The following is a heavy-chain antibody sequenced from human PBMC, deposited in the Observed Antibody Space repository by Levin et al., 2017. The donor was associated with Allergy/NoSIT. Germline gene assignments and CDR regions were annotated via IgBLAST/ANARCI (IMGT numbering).Heavy chain of an antibody. D-gene: IGHD3/OR15-3a*01. J-gene: IGHJ5*02. CDR1: GFSFSNFG. CDR2: ISFDGNIE. Sequence: PGGSLRLSCAASGFSFSNFGMDWVRQAPGKGLEWVAVISFDGNIEYADSVKGRFTISRDISKNILYLEMNNLRGEDTAVYYCARDPTYVWTGYRTGAGLIDHWGLGTLVTVSS. V-gene: IGHV3-33*01. CDR3: ARDPTYVWTGYRTGAGLIDH.